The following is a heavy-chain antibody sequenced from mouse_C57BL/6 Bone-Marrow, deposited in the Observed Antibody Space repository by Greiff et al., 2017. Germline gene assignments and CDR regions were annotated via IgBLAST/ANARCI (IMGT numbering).Heavy chain of an antibody. Sequence: VKLVESGPGLVQPSQSLSITCTVSGFSLTSYGVPWVRQSPGKGLEWLGVIWRGGSTDYNAAFMSRLSITKDNSKSQVFFKMNSLQADDTAIYYCATPYYDYDGLYAMDYWGQGTSVTVSS. CDR1: GFSLTSYG. V-gene: IGHV2-5*01. CDR2: IWRGGST. J-gene: IGHJ4*01. D-gene: IGHD2-4*01. CDR3: ATPYYDYDGLYAMDY.